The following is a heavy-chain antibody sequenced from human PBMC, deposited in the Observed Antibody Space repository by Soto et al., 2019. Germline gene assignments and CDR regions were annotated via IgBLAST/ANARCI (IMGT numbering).Heavy chain of an antibody. Sequence: EVQLVESGGGLVQPGGSPRVSCAASGFTFTSYWMSWVRQAPGKGLEWVANIKEDGSAKYYLDSVKGRFTISRDNAKNSLYLQMNSLRAEDTAVYYCAREDFYRFDYWGQGNLVTVSS. CDR1: GFTFTSYW. CDR3: AREDFYRFDY. J-gene: IGHJ4*02. CDR2: IKEDGSAK. V-gene: IGHV3-7*01.